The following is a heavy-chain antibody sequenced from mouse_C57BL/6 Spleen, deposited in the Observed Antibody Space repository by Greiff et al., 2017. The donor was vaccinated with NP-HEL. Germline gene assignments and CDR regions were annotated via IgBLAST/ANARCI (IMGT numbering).Heavy chain of an antibody. CDR1: GFSLTSYG. Sequence: VKLVESGPGLVQPSQSLSITCTVSGFSLTSYGVHWVRQSPGKGLEWLGVIWSGGSTDYNAAFISRLSISKDNSKSQVFFKMNSLQADDTAIYYCARNPLYYSNYGYFDVWGTGTTVTVSS. CDR3: ARNPLYYSNYGYFDV. J-gene: IGHJ1*03. D-gene: IGHD2-5*01. CDR2: IWSGGST. V-gene: IGHV2-2*01.